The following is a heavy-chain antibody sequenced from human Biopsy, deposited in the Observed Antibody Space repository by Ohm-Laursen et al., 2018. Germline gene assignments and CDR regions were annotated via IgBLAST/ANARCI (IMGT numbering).Heavy chain of an antibody. CDR1: GGTFGGSP. D-gene: IGHD1-7*01. J-gene: IGHJ3*02. V-gene: IGHV1-69*04. Sequence: GASVKVSCKASGGTFGGSPITWLRQAPGQGLGWIGRIIPVVGLTTYAPRFQGRVTVTADTSTNTVYMDLSSLRSEDTAVYYCAKDQLHTTSSVGAAFEIWGPGTLVTVS. CDR2: IIPVVGLT. CDR3: AKDQLHTTSSVGAAFEI.